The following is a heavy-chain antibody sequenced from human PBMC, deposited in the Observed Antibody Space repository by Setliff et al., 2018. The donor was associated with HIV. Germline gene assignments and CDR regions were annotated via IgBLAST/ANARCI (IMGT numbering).Heavy chain of an antibody. V-gene: IGHV1-2*06. CDR1: GYTFTGYY. Sequence: ASVKVSCKTSGYTFTGYYIHWVRQVPGQGLEWMGRINPSLKSRVTMSIDTSKNQFSLKLSSVTAADTAVYYCARGLWFGGSYWFDPWGQGTLVTVSS. D-gene: IGHD3-10*01. CDR3: ARGLWFGGSYWFDP. CDR2: INP. J-gene: IGHJ5*02.